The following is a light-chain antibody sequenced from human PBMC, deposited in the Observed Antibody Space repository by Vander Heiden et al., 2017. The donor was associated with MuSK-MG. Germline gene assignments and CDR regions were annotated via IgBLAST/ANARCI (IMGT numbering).Light chain of an antibody. V-gene: IGKV3-11*01. J-gene: IGKJ4*01. Sequence: DIVLTQSPATLSLSPGETATLSCRASQSVSTYLAWYQQKPGQAPRLLIYDASNRATGIPARFSGYGSGTDFTLTISSLEPDDFAVYYCQHRSNWPLTFGGGTKVEIK. CDR2: DAS. CDR1: QSVSTY. CDR3: QHRSNWPLT.